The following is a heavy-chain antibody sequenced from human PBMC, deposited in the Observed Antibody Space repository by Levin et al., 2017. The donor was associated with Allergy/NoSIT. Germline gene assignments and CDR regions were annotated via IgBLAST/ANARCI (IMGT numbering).Heavy chain of an antibody. Sequence: GESLKISCAASGFTFSSYSMNWVRQAPGKGLEWVSSISSSSSYIYYADSVKGRFTISRDNAKNSLYLQMNSLRAEDTAVYYCARDLGFYSSGYPLDYWGQGTLVTVSS. J-gene: IGHJ4*02. CDR3: ARDLGFYSSGYPLDY. CDR1: GFTFSSYS. V-gene: IGHV3-21*01. CDR2: ISSSSSYI. D-gene: IGHD3-22*01.